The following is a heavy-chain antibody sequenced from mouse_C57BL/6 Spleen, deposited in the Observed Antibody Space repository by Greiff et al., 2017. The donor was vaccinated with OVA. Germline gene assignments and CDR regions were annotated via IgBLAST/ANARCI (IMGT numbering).Heavy chain of an antibody. CDR1: GYSITSGYY. J-gene: IGHJ2*01. CDR3: AREENWDYVDY. Sequence: ESGPGLVKPSQSLSLTCSVTGYSITSGYYWNWIRQFPGNKLEWMGYISYDGSNNYNPSLKNRISITRDTSKNQFFLKLNSVTTEDTATYYCAREENWDYVDYWGQGTTLTVSS. CDR2: ISYDGSN. D-gene: IGHD4-1*01. V-gene: IGHV3-6*01.